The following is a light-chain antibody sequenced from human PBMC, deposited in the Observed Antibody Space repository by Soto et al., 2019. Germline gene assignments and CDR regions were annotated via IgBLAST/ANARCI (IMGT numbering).Light chain of an antibody. CDR3: SSYTSSSTLHV. Sequence: QSVLTQPASVSGSPGQSITISCTGTSSDVGGYNYVSWYQQHPGKAPKLMIYDVSNRPSGVSNRFSGSKSGNMASLTISGLQAEDEADYYCSSYTSSSTLHVFGTGTKVTVL. V-gene: IGLV2-14*01. CDR2: DVS. J-gene: IGLJ1*01. CDR1: SSDVGGYNY.